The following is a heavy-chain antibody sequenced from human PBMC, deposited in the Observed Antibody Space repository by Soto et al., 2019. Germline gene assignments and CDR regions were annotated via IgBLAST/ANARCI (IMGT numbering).Heavy chain of an antibody. D-gene: IGHD7-27*01. J-gene: IGHJ4*02. CDR3: ARGWGRIFDY. CDR2: INHSGST. Sequence: QVQLQQWGAGLLKPSETLSLTCAVYGGSFSGYYWSGIRQPPGKGLEWIGEINHSGSTNYNPSLKSRVTISVDTSKNQFSLQLSSVTAADTAVYYCARGWGRIFDYWGQGTRVTVSS. CDR1: GGSFSGYY. V-gene: IGHV4-34*01.